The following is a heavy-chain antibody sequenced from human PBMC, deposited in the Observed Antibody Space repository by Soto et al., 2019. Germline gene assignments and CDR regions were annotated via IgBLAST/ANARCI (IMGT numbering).Heavy chain of an antibody. V-gene: IGHV4-59*08. CDR2: IYYSGST. J-gene: IGHJ4*02. CDR3: ARHGDVDTAMTPYPYYFDY. D-gene: IGHD5-18*01. CDR1: GGSISSYY. Sequence: SETLSLTRTVSGGSISSYYWSWIRQPPGKGLEWIGYIYYSGSTNYNPSLKSRVTISVDTSKNQFSLKLSSVTAADTAVYYCARHGDVDTAMTPYPYYFDYWGQGTLVTVSS.